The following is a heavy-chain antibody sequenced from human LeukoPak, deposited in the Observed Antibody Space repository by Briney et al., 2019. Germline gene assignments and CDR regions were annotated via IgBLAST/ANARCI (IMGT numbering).Heavy chain of an antibody. J-gene: IGHJ6*04. CDR1: GFTFSSYA. CDR2: ISGSGDNT. V-gene: IGHV3-23*01. Sequence: GGSLRLSCAASGFTFSSYAMSWVRQAPGKGLEWVSAISGSGDNTDYTDSVKGRFTISRDNSKNTLYLQMNGLRAEDTAVYYCAKKSCSSTSCYEDVWGKGTTVTVYS. CDR3: AKKSCSSTSCYEDV. D-gene: IGHD2-2*01.